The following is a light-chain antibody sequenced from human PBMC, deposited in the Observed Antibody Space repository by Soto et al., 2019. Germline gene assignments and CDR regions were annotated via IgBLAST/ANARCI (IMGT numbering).Light chain of an antibody. Sequence: EIVLTQSPATLSLPPGERATLSCRASQSVSTYLAWYQQKPGQAPRLLIYDASNRATGIPARFSGSGSGTDFSLTFSSLEPEDFAVYYCQQRSKGITSGQGTPLEIK. J-gene: IGKJ5*01. V-gene: IGKV3-11*01. CDR3: QQRSKGIT. CDR1: QSVSTY. CDR2: DAS.